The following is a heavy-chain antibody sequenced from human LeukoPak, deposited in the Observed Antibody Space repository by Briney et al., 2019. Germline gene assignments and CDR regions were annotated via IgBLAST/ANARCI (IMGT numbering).Heavy chain of an antibody. V-gene: IGHV3-30*18. Sequence: HSGGSLRLSCAASGVTLSPYGMHWVRQAPGKGLEWAAVISYEGGTQHYADSVKGRFIISRDNPRNTLYLQMNILRTEDTAVYYCAKEGTPHVSTWYDLWGQGTQVIVSS. CDR3: AKEGTPHVSTWYDL. CDR2: ISYEGGTQ. CDR1: GVTLSPYG. J-gene: IGHJ5*02. D-gene: IGHD3-10*01.